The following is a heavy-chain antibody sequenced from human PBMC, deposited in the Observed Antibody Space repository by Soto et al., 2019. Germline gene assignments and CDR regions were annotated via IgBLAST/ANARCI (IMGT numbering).Heavy chain of an antibody. V-gene: IGHV3-21*01. J-gene: IGHJ4*02. CDR2: ISSSSSYI. D-gene: IGHD3-9*01. CDR1: GFTFSSYS. CDR3: ARVAPLDFDWLLYFVFDY. Sequence: GGSLRLSCAASGFTFSSYSMNWVRQAPGKGLEWVSSISSSSSYIYYADSVKGRFTISRDNAKNSLYLQMNSLRAEDTAVYYCARVAPLDFDWLLYFVFDYWGQGTLVTVSS.